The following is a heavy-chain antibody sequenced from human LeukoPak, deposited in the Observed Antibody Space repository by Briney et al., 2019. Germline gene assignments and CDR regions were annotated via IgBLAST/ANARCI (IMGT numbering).Heavy chain of an antibody. V-gene: IGHV3-11*01. CDR1: GFTFSDYY. Sequence: PGGSLRLSCAASGFTFSDYYMSWIRQAPGKGLEWISYISSDGSTIFYADSVKGRFTISRDNAKNSLYLQMNSLRAEDTAVYYCARYYSSGYYSNYWGQGTLVTVSS. D-gene: IGHD3-22*01. CDR2: ISSDGSTI. J-gene: IGHJ4*02. CDR3: ARYYSSGYYSNY.